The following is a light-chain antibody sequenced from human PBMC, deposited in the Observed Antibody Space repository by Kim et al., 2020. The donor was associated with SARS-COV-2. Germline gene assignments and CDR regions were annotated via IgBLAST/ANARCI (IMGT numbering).Light chain of an antibody. CDR3: QQSYSTPYT. V-gene: IGKV1-39*01. Sequence: DIQMTQSPSSLSASVGDGVTITCRASQRIASYLNWYQQKPGRGPNLLIYAASNLQSGVPSRFSGTGSGTDFTLTISSLQPEDFATYFCQQSYSTPYTFGQGTKLEI. J-gene: IGKJ2*01. CDR2: AAS. CDR1: QRIASY.